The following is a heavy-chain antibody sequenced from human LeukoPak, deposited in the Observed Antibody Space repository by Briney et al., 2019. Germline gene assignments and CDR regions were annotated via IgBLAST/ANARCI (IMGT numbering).Heavy chain of an antibody. Sequence: ASVKVSCKASGGTFSSYAISWVRQAPGQGLEWMGGIIPIFGTANYAQKFQGRVTITTDESTSTAYMELSSLRSEDTAAYYCATIWSGYSPFDYWGQGTLVTVSS. J-gene: IGHJ4*02. CDR1: GGTFSSYA. D-gene: IGHD3-3*01. V-gene: IGHV1-69*05. CDR2: IIPIFGTA. CDR3: ATIWSGYSPFDY.